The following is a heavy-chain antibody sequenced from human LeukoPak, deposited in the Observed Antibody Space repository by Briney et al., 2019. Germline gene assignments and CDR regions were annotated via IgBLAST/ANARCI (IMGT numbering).Heavy chain of an antibody. CDR1: GGSISSYY. Sequence: SETLSLTCTVSGGSISSYYWSWIRQPPGKGLGWIGYIYYGGSTNYNPSLKSRVTIPVDTSKNQFSLKLSSVTAADTAVYYCARFTYYYDSSGYYPGYFQHWGQGTLVTVSS. J-gene: IGHJ1*01. V-gene: IGHV4-59*01. CDR3: ARFTYYYDSSGYYPGYFQH. CDR2: IYYGGST. D-gene: IGHD3-22*01.